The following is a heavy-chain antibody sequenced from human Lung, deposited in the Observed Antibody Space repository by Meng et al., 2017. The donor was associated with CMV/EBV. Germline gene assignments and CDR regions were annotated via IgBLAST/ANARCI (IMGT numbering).Heavy chain of an antibody. D-gene: IGHD4-23*01. CDR1: GFIFSNLW. V-gene: IGHV3-15*01. J-gene: IGHJ4*02. CDR3: TTDRPRSGGKTHDY. Sequence: EVQLVESXGGLVTPGXSLRLSXPGAGSGFIFSNLWINWVRQAPGKGLEWVGRIKSRFDGETTDYAAPVKGRFTISRDDSRNTLYLYMNSLKTEDTAVYYCTTDRPRSGGKTHDYWGQGTLVTVSS. CDR2: IKSRFDGETT.